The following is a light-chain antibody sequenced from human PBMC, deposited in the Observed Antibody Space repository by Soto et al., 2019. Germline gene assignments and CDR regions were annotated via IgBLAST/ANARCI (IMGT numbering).Light chain of an antibody. V-gene: IGKV3D-20*02. CDR1: QTVSSSY. CDR3: QQRSNWPPIT. J-gene: IGKJ5*01. CDR2: DAS. Sequence: ESVLTQSPATLSFSPGERATLSCRTSQTVSSSYLAWYQQKPGQAPRLLIYDASNRATGIPARFSGSGSGTDFTLTISTLEAEDFAVYYCQQRSNWPPITFGQGTRLEIK.